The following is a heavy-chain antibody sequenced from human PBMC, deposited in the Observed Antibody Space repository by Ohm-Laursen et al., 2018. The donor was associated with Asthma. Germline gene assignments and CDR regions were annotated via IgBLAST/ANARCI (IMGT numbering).Heavy chain of an antibody. V-gene: IGHV3-30*19. CDR3: ARDLAVAVDATLDI. D-gene: IGHD6-19*01. Sequence: SLRLSCAASGFTFSSYGMHWVRQAPGKGLEWVAVISYDGSNKYYADSVKGRFTISRDNSKNTLYLQMNSLRAEDTAVYYCARDLAVAVDATLDIWGQGTMATVSS. J-gene: IGHJ3*02. CDR2: ISYDGSNK. CDR1: GFTFSSYG.